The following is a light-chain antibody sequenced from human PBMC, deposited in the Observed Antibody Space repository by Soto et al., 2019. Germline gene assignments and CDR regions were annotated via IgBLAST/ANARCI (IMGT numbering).Light chain of an antibody. J-gene: IGKJ5*01. Sequence: EIVLTQSPASLSLSPGERATLSCRASQSVNSNLAWYQHKPGQAPRLLIYDASNRATGIPARFSGSGSGTDFTLTVSSLEPEDFAVYYCQHGSDRPPFTFGKGTRLE. CDR3: QHGSDRPPFT. V-gene: IGKV3-11*01. CDR1: QSVNSN. CDR2: DAS.